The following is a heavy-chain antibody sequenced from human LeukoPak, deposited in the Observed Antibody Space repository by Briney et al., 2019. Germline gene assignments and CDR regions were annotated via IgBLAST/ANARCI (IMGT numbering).Heavy chain of an antibody. CDR1: GASMSSGGHF. J-gene: IGHJ5*02. CDR2: IYSSGST. D-gene: IGHD3-9*01. CDR3: VLDPIAAYDILTGYYRWFDP. V-gene: IGHV4-31*03. Sequence: SQTLSLTCTVSGASMSSGGHFWSWIRQPPGEGLEWIGYIYSSGSTYYSPSLKSRVDISVDTSKNQFSLKLSSVTAADTAVYYCVLDPIAAYDILTGYYRWFDPWGQGTLVTVSS.